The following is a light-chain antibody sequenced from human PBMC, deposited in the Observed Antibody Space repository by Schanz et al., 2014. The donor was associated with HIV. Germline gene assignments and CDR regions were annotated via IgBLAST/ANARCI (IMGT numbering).Light chain of an antibody. J-gene: IGLJ3*02. Sequence: QSVLTQPPSASGSPGQSVAISCTGTSRDVGGYNYVSWYHQKPGKAPKLVIYEVSKRPSGVPDRFSGSKSGNTASLTISGLQAEDEADYYCTSYTSSTWVFGGGTKLTVL. CDR2: EVS. V-gene: IGLV2-8*01. CDR1: SRDVGGYNY. CDR3: TSYTSSTWV.